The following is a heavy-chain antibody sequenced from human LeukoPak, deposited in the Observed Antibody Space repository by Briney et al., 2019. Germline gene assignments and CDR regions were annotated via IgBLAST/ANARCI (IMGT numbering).Heavy chain of an antibody. Sequence: PGGSLRLSCAASGFTFSSYKMNWVRQAPGKGLEWVSSISSSSSYIYYADSVRGRITISRDNAKNSLYLQTNSLRAEDTAVYYCARELISSGSLDYWGQGTLVTVSS. CDR1: GFTFSSYK. V-gene: IGHV3-21*01. CDR2: ISSSSSYI. CDR3: ARELISSGSLDY. D-gene: IGHD3-10*01. J-gene: IGHJ4*02.